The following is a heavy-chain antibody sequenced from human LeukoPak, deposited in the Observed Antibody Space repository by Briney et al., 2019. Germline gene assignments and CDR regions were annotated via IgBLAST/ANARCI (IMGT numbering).Heavy chain of an antibody. V-gene: IGHV1-69*13. CDR2: IIPIFGTA. J-gene: IGHJ3*02. CDR3: ARVTRGFLEWLLYWGAFDI. Sequence: SVKVSCKASGGTFSSYAISWVRQAPGQGLEWMGGIIPIFGTANYAQKFQGRVTITADESTGTAYMELSSLRSEDTAVYYCARVTRGFLEWLLYWGAFDIWGQGTMVTVSS. CDR1: GGTFSSYA. D-gene: IGHD3-3*01.